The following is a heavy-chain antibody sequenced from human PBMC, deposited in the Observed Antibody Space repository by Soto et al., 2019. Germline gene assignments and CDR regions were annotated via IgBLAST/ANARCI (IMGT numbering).Heavy chain of an antibody. Sequence: GGSLRLSCAASGFTFSSYGMHWVRQAPGKGLEWVAVISYDGSNKYYADSVKGRFTISRDNSKNTLYLQMNSLRAEDTAVYYCATYSPGVDGYNPFDYWGQGTLVTVSS. D-gene: IGHD5-12*01. CDR1: GFTFSSYG. V-gene: IGHV3-30*03. J-gene: IGHJ4*02. CDR2: ISYDGSNK. CDR3: ATYSPGVDGYNPFDY.